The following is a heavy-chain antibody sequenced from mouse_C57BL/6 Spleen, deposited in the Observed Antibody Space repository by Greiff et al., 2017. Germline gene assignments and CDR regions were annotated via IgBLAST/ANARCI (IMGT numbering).Heavy chain of an antibody. V-gene: IGHV1-82*01. Sequence: VQLQQSGPELVKPGASVKISCKASGYAFSSSWMNWVKQRPGKGLEWIGRIYPGDGDTNYNGKFKGKATLTADKSSSTAYMQLSRLTSEDSAVYFCARWGNYEAMDYWGQGTSVTVSS. J-gene: IGHJ4*01. D-gene: IGHD2-1*01. CDR1: GYAFSSSW. CDR3: ARWGNYEAMDY. CDR2: IYPGDGDT.